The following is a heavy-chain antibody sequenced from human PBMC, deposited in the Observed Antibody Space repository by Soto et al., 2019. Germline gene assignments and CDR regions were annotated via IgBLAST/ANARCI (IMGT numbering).Heavy chain of an antibody. V-gene: IGHV3-53*01. CDR2: IYSGGST. Sequence: PGGSLRLSCAASGFTVSSNYMSWVRQAPGKGLEWVSVIYSGGSTYYADSVKGRFTISRDNSKNTLYLQMNSLRAEDTAVYYCARELIYYYDSSGYYFSHAFDIWGQGTMVTVS. J-gene: IGHJ3*02. CDR1: GFTVSSNY. D-gene: IGHD3-22*01. CDR3: ARELIYYYDSSGYYFSHAFDI.